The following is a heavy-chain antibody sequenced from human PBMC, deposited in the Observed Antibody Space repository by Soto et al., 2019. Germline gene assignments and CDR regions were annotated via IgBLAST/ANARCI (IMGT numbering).Heavy chain of an antibody. CDR1: GGSFSGYY. V-gene: IGHV4-34*01. D-gene: IGHD3-22*01. J-gene: IGHJ4*02. CDR3: AREDYDSSGSQTYYFDY. CDR2: INHSGST. Sequence: SETLSLTCAVYGGSFSGYYWSWIRQPPGKGLEWIGEINHSGSTNYNPSLKSRVTISVDTSKNQFSLKLSSVTAADTAVYYCAREDYDSSGSQTYYFDYWGQGTLVTVSS.